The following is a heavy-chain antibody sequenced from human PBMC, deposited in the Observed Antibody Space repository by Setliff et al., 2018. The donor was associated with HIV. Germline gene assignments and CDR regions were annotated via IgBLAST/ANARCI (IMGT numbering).Heavy chain of an antibody. CDR3: ARDHYDILTGYYGDYYYMDV. J-gene: IGHJ6*03. Sequence: ASVKVSCKTSGYIFIRYYIFWVRQAPGQGLGWMGNINPHTGVTKYAEKSQGRVTMTRDTSINTIYMELSRLRSDDTAVYYCARDHYDILTGYYGDYYYMDVWGKGTTVTVSS. CDR2: INPHTGVT. D-gene: IGHD3-9*01. CDR1: GYIFIRYY. V-gene: IGHV1-2*02.